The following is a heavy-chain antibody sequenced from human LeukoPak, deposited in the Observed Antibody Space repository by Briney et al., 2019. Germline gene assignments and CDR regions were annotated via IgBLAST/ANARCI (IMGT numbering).Heavy chain of an antibody. J-gene: IGHJ3*02. D-gene: IGHD3-3*01. CDR1: GFTFSSYW. CDR3: ARDSASMLRFLEWSPNAFDI. Sequence: GGSLRLSCAASGFTFSSYWMSWVRQAPGKGLEWVVNIKQDGSEKYYVDSVKGRFTISRDNAKNSLYLQMNSLRAEDTAVYYCARDSASMLRFLEWSPNAFDIWGQGTMVTVSS. CDR2: IKQDGSEK. V-gene: IGHV3-7*03.